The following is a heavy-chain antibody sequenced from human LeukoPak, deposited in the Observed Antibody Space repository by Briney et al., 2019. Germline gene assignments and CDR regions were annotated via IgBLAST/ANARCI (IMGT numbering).Heavy chain of an antibody. J-gene: IGHJ4*02. V-gene: IGHV3-7*05. Sequence: GGSLRLSCAASGFTFSSYWMSWVRQAPGKGLEWVANIKQDGSEKYYVDSVKGRFTISRDNAKNSLYLQMNSLRAEDTAVYYCARGLRRCSSTSCPPAPMYDYWGQGTLVTVS. D-gene: IGHD2-2*01. CDR1: GFTFSSYW. CDR2: IKQDGSEK. CDR3: ARGLRRCSSTSCPPAPMYDY.